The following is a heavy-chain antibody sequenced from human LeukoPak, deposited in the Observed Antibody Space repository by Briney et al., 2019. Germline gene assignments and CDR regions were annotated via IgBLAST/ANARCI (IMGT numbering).Heavy chain of an antibody. Sequence: ASVKVSCKASGFTFSNYYLHWVRQAPGQGLEWLGWINLNSGATNYAQKLQGRVTMTRDTSISTAYMEVSSLRSDDTAVYYCARERIITMIVVVMSGMDVWGQGTTVTVSS. V-gene: IGHV1-2*02. D-gene: IGHD3-22*01. J-gene: IGHJ6*02. CDR3: ARERIITMIVVVMSGMDV. CDR2: INLNSGAT. CDR1: GFTFSNYY.